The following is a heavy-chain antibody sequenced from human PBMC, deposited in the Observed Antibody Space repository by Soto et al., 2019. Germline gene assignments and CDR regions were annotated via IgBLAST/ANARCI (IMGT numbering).Heavy chain of an antibody. V-gene: IGHV3-48*02. CDR3: VRDLARYYYTSGPY. CDR1: GFTFSTFN. D-gene: IGHD3-22*01. CDR2: ISDSSSTI. J-gene: IGHJ4*02. Sequence: EVRLEESGGDWVQPGGSLRLACAASGFTFSTFNMNWVRQAPGKGLEWVSFISDSSSTIYYADSVKGRFTISRDNAKNSLYLQMNSLRDEDTAVYYCVRDLARYYYTSGPYWGQGTRVTVSS.